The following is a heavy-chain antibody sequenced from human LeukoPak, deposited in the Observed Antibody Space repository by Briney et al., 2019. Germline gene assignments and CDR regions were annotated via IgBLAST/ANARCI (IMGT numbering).Heavy chain of an antibody. V-gene: IGHV3-43*01. Sequence: GGSLRLSCAASGFTFDDYTMHWVRQAPGKGLEWVSLISWDGGSTYYADSVKGRFTISRDNSKNSLYLQMNSLRTEDTALYYCAKDVRDGYNYGAIDYWGQGTLVTVSS. CDR3: AKDVRDGYNYGAIDY. CDR1: GFTFDDYT. CDR2: ISWDGGST. J-gene: IGHJ4*02. D-gene: IGHD5-24*01.